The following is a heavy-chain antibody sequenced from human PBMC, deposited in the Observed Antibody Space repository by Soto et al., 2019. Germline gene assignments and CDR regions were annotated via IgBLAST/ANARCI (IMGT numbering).Heavy chain of an antibody. J-gene: IGHJ4*02. CDR1: GFTFSSYA. Sequence: GGSLRLSCAASGFTFSSYAMHWVRQAPGKGLEWVAVISYDGSNKYYADSVKGRFTISRDNSRNTLYLQMNSLRAEDTAVYYCARGPYYYDSSGYWYWGQGTLVTVSS. CDR3: ARGPYYYDSSGYWY. CDR2: ISYDGSNK. V-gene: IGHV3-30-3*01. D-gene: IGHD3-22*01.